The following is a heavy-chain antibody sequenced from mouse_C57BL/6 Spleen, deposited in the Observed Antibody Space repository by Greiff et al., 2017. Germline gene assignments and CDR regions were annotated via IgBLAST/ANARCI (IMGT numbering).Heavy chain of an antibody. D-gene: IGHD2-10*02. J-gene: IGHJ3*01. Sequence: QVQLTESGPGLVAPSQSLSITCTVSGFSLTSYGVSWVRQPPGKGLEWLGVIWGAGSTNYHSAHIYSMSISTANSKSQAFFKLNSLHTDDTSTYYWAAPYGKGFAYWGQGTLVTVSA. V-gene: IGHV2-3*01. CDR2: IWGAGST. CDR1: GFSLTSYG. CDR3: AAPYGKGFAY.